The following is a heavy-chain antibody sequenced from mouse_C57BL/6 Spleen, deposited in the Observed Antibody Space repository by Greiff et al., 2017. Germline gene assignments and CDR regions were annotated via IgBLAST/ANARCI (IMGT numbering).Heavy chain of an antibody. CDR3: ARRDYISSWFAY. CDR2: IYPGAGST. J-gene: IGHJ3*01. D-gene: IGHD1-3*01. Sequence: QVQLQQSGPELVKPGASVKLFCKASGYTFTSYDINWVKQRPGQGLEWIGWIYPGAGSTKYNEKFKGKATLTVDTSSSTAYMELHSLTSEDSAVYFCARRDYISSWFAYWGQGTLVTVSA. CDR1: GYTFTSYD. V-gene: IGHV1-85*01.